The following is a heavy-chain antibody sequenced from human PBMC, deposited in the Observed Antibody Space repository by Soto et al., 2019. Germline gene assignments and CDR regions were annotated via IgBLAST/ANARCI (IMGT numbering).Heavy chain of an antibody. J-gene: IGHJ5*02. CDR3: ARGVSLVRFGLGWFDP. Sequence: PSETLSLTCTVSGGSFRCYYWSWIRQPPGKGLEWIGEINHSGSTNYNPSLKSRVTISVDTSKNQFSLKLSSVTAADTAVYYCARGVSLVRFGLGWFDPWGQGTLVTVSS. CDR1: GGSFRCYY. D-gene: IGHD6-13*01. CDR2: INHSGST. V-gene: IGHV4-34*01.